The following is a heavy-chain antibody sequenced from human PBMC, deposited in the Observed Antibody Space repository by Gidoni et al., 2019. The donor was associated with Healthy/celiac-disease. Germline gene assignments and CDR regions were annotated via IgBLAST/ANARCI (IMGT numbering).Heavy chain of an antibody. J-gene: IGHJ6*02. Sequence: QVQLVESGGGVVQPGRSLRLSCAASGFPFRSYAMHWVRQAPGKGLAWVAVISYDGSNKYYSDSVKGRFTISRDNSKNTLYLQMNSLRAEDTAVYYCARERYSSSWYPHYYYYGMDVWGQGTTVTVSS. CDR1: GFPFRSYA. V-gene: IGHV3-30-3*01. D-gene: IGHD6-13*01. CDR2: ISYDGSNK. CDR3: ARERYSSSWYPHYYYYGMDV.